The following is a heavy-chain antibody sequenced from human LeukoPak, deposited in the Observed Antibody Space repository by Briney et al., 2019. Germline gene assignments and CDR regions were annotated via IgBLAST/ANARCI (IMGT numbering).Heavy chain of an antibody. V-gene: IGHV4-59*01. D-gene: IGHD6-13*01. J-gene: IGHJ4*02. CDR3: ARGVYIVAAQYGY. CDR2: IYYSGTA. Sequence: NTSETLSLTCTVSGGSISSYYWSWIRQPPGKGLEWIGYIYYSGTANYNPSLKSRVTISVDTSKNQFSLKLSSVTAADTAVYYCARGVYIVAAQYGYWGQGTLVTVSS. CDR1: GGSISSYY.